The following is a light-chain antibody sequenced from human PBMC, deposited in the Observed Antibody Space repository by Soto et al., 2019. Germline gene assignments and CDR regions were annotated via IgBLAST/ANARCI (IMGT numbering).Light chain of an antibody. V-gene: IGKV1-27*01. J-gene: IGKJ5*01. Sequence: DIQMTQSPSSLSASVGDRVTITCRASQDISVYLAWYQQKPGKVPKLLIYSASTLQSGVPSRFSGSGSGTDFTLTISSLQPEDVATYFCQKFNTPPLTFGQGTRLEIK. CDR3: QKFNTPPLT. CDR1: QDISVY. CDR2: SAS.